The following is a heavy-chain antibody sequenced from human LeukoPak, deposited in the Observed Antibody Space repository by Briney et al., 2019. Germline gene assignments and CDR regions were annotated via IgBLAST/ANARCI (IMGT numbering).Heavy chain of an antibody. V-gene: IGHV3-48*02. Sequence: GGSLRLSCAASGFAFNTYSMNWVRQAPGKGLQWVSSITTTSTSKYYADSVKGRFTISRDNAKNSLYLQMDSLRDEDTALYHCARGGGSGSYYSWFDPWGQGTLVTVSS. CDR3: ARGGGSGSYYSWFDP. J-gene: IGHJ5*02. D-gene: IGHD1-26*01. CDR2: ITTTSTSK. CDR1: GFAFNTYS.